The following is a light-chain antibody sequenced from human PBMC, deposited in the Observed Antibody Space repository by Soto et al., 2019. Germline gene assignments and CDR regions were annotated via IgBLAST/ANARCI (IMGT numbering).Light chain of an antibody. Sequence: QSVLTQPPSVSGAPGQRVTISCTGSSSNIGAGYDVHWYQQLPGTAPKLLIYGSSNRPSGVPDRFSGSKSVTSASLAITGRQAEDEADYYCQSYDSSLSGYVFGTGTKVT. CDR1: SSNIGAGYD. J-gene: IGLJ1*01. V-gene: IGLV1-40*01. CDR2: GSS. CDR3: QSYDSSLSGYV.